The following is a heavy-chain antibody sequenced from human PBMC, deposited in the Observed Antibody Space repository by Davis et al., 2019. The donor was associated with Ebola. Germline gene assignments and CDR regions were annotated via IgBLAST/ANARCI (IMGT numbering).Heavy chain of an antibody. CDR2: TTSDSSTI. V-gene: IGHV3-21*04. Sequence: GGSLRLSCAASGFTFNHYYMHWVRQAPGKGLEWVSSTTSDSSTIFYADSVKGRFTISRHDSENTLYPQMNSLRPEDTAVYYCARTQTGSSGWYDFFDIWGQGTLVTVSS. D-gene: IGHD6-19*01. J-gene: IGHJ4*02. CDR1: GFTFNHYY. CDR3: ARTQTGSSGWYDFFDI.